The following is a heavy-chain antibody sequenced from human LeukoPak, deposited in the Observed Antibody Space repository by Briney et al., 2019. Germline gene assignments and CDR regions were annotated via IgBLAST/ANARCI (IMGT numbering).Heavy chain of an antibody. J-gene: IGHJ6*02. Sequence: ASVKVSCKASGYTFTIYGISWVRQAPGQGLEWMGWISAYNGNTNYAQKLQGKVTMTTDTSTSTAYMELRSLRSDDTAVYYCARDPGVAADGHYYYYYGMDVWGQGTTVTVSS. CDR3: ARDPGVAADGHYYYYYGMDV. V-gene: IGHV1-18*01. CDR2: ISAYNGNT. CDR1: GYTFTIYG. D-gene: IGHD6-13*01.